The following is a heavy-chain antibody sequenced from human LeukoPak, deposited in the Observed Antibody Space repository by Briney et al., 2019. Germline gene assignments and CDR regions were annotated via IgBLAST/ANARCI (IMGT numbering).Heavy chain of an antibody. D-gene: IGHD1-26*01. CDR2: ISSSSGDT. V-gene: IGHV3-11*06. J-gene: IGHJ4*02. CDR3: ARVRGSYSFDY. Sequence: GVSLRLSCAASGFTFRDDYMSWIRQAPGKGLEWVSYISSSSGDTSYADSVKGRFTISRDNDKNSLFLQMNSLRAADTAVYYCARVRGSYSFDYWGQGTLVTVSS. CDR1: GFTFRDDY.